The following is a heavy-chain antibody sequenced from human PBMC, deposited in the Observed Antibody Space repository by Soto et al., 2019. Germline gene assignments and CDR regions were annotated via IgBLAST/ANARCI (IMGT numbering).Heavy chain of an antibody. CDR3: ARGSWQLVAYYYGMDV. V-gene: IGHV1-69*12. Sequence: QVQLVQSGAEVKKPGSSVKVSCKASGGTFSSYAISWVRQAPGQGLEWMGGIIPIFGTANYAQKFQGRVTITADDSTSTAYMELSSLRSEDTAVYYCARGSWQLVAYYYGMDVWGQGTTVTVSS. CDR1: GGTFSSYA. J-gene: IGHJ6*02. D-gene: IGHD6-6*01. CDR2: IIPIFGTA.